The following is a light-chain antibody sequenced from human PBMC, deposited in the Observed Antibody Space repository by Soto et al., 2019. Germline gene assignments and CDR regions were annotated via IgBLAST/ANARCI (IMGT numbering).Light chain of an antibody. CDR3: SSYTSSSTRV. CDR1: SSDVGGYNY. V-gene: IGLV2-14*01. Sequence: SALTQPASVSGSPGQSITISCTGTSSDVGGYNYVSWYQQHPGIAPKLMIYEVTNRPSGVSNRFSGSKSGNTASLTISGLQAEDEADYYCSSYTSSSTRVFGTGTKVTVL. J-gene: IGLJ1*01. CDR2: EVT.